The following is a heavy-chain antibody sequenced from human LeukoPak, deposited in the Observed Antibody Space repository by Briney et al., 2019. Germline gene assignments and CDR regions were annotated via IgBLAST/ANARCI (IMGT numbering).Heavy chain of an antibody. CDR2: ISGSGGST. V-gene: IGHV3-23*01. CDR1: GFTFSSYA. Sequence: GGSLRLSCAASGFTFSSYAMSWVRQAPGKGLEWVSAISGSGGSTYYADSVKGRFTISRDNSKNTLYLQMNSLRAEDTAAYYCANLPIVGATLIDYWGQGTLVTVSS. CDR3: ANLPIVGATLIDY. J-gene: IGHJ4*02. D-gene: IGHD1-26*01.